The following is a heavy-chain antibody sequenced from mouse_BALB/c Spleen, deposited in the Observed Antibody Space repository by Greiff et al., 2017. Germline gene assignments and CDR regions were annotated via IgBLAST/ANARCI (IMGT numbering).Heavy chain of an antibody. CDR1: GYAFSSYW. D-gene: IGHD3-1*01. Sequence: QGQLQQFGAELVRPGSSAKTPLNASGYAFSSYWMNWVKQRPGQGLEWIGQIYPGDGDTNYNGKFKGKATLTADKSSSTAYMQLNSLTSEDSAVYFCARQLGVGFAYWGQGTLVTVSA. V-gene: IGHV1-80*01. CDR3: ARQLGVGFAY. CDR2: IYPGDGDT. J-gene: IGHJ3*01.